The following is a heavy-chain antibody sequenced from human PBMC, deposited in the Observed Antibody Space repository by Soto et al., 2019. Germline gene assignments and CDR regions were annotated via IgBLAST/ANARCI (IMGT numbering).Heavy chain of an antibody. Sequence: EVQLLESGGGLVQPGGSLRLSCAASGFTFSSDAMSWVRQAPGKGLEWVSAISGSGGSTYYADSGKGRFTISRDNSKNTLYLQMNSLRAEDTAVYYCAKESSGWDLFDYWGQGTLVTVSS. CDR3: AKESSGWDLFDY. CDR1: GFTFSSDA. J-gene: IGHJ4*02. V-gene: IGHV3-23*01. CDR2: ISGSGGST. D-gene: IGHD6-19*01.